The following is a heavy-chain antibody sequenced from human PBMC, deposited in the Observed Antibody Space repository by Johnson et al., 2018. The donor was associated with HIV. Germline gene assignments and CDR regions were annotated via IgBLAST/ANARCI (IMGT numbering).Heavy chain of an antibody. CDR1: GFTFSSYW. D-gene: IGHD1-26*01. CDR2: IKYDGSDK. V-gene: IGHV3-7*05. CDR3: ARELNSGNYDPWFERWESGAFDM. J-gene: IGHJ3*02. Sequence: MQLVESGGGLVRPGGSLRLSCAASGFTFSSYWMSWVRQAPGKGLEWVASIKYDGSDKYYVDAVKGRLIISRDNVNNSVYLQMNSLRGEDTAVYYCARELNSGNYDPWFERWESGAFDMWGQGTMVTASS.